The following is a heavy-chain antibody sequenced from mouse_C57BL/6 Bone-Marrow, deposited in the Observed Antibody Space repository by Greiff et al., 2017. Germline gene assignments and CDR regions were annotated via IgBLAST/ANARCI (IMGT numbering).Heavy chain of an antibody. CDR3: ARERDD. CDR2: IDPSDSYT. Sequence: QVQLQQPGAELVKPGASVKLSCKASGYTFTSYWMQWVKQRPGQGLEWIGEIDPSDSYTNYNQKFKGKATLTVDTSSSTAYMQLSSLTSEDSAVYYCARERDDWGQGTLVTVSA. CDR1: GYTFTSYW. V-gene: IGHV1-50*01. J-gene: IGHJ3*01.